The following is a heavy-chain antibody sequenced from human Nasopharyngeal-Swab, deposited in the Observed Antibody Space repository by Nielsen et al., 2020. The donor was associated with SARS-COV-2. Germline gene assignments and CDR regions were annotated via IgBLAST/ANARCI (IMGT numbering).Heavy chain of an antibody. CDR3: TTQLGDAFDI. V-gene: IGHV1-69*13. CDR2: IIPIFGTA. J-gene: IGHJ3*02. D-gene: IGHD6-6*01. Sequence: SVKVSCKASGGTFSSYAISWVRQAPGQGLEWMGGIIPIFGTANYAQRFQGRVTITADESTSTAYMELSSLRSEDTAVYYCTTQLGDAFDIWGQGTMVTVSS. CDR1: GGTFSSYA.